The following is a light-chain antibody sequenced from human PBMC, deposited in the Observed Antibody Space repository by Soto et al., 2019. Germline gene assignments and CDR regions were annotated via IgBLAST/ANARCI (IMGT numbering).Light chain of an antibody. Sequence: EIVLTQSPGTLSLSPGESATLSCRASQSVSSSYLAWYQQKPGQGPRFLIYRASTRATGIPDRFSGSGSGPDFTLTISRLEPEDSAVYYCQHYGTFPYTFGQGTNLEIK. V-gene: IGKV3-20*01. CDR1: QSVSSSY. J-gene: IGKJ2*01. CDR3: QHYGTFPYT. CDR2: RAS.